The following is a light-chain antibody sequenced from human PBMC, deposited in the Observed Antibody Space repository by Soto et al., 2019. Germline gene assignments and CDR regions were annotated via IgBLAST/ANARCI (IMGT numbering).Light chain of an antibody. CDR2: RAS. Sequence: IVMTQSAATLSVSPGERATLSCRASQSINSNLAWYQRKPGQAPRLLMFRASIRATGFPARFSGSGSGTEFNITISSLQSEDSAIYYCQQYNNWPRATFGGGTKVEIK. CDR1: QSINSN. J-gene: IGKJ4*01. CDR3: QQYNNWPRAT. V-gene: IGKV3-15*01.